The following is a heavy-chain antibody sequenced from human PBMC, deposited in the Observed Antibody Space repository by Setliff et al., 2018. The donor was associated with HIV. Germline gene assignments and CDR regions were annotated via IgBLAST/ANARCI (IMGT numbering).Heavy chain of an antibody. J-gene: IGHJ6*03. Sequence: GESLKISCAASGFTFSSYWMSWVRQAPGKGLEWVANIKQDGSEKYYVDSVKGRFTISRDNAKNSLYLQMNSLGAEDTAVYYCARLYNFWSGYSPDHYYYYMDVWGKGTTVTVSS. D-gene: IGHD3-3*01. CDR1: GFTFSSYW. CDR3: ARLYNFWSGYSPDHYYYYMDV. CDR2: IKQDGSEK. V-gene: IGHV3-7*05.